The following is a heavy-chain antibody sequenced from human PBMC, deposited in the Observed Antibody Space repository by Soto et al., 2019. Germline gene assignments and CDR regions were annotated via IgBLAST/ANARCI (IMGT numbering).Heavy chain of an antibody. D-gene: IGHD2-2*01. V-gene: IGHV1-8*01. CDR3: AADIVLVPAAMRYFQH. CDR1: GYTFTSYD. CDR2: MNPNSGNT. J-gene: IGHJ1*01. Sequence: QVQLVQSGAEVKKPGASVKVSCKASGYTFTSYDINWVRQATGQGREWMGWMNPNSGNTGYAQKFQGRATMTRNTSICTAYMELSSLRSEDTAVYDCAADIVLVPAAMRYFQHWGQGTLVTVSS.